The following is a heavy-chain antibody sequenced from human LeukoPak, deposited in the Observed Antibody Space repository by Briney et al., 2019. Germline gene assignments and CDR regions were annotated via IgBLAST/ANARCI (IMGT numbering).Heavy chain of an antibody. CDR3: AKSLTGYYFYYYYYMGV. V-gene: IGHV3-21*01. Sequence: GGSLRLSCAASGFTFSSYSMNWVRQAPGKGLEWVSSISSSSSYIYYADSVKGRFTISRDNAKNSLYLQMNSLRAEDTAVYYCAKSLTGYYFYYYYYMGVWGKGTTVTISS. CDR2: ISSSSSYI. J-gene: IGHJ6*03. D-gene: IGHD3-9*01. CDR1: GFTFSSYS.